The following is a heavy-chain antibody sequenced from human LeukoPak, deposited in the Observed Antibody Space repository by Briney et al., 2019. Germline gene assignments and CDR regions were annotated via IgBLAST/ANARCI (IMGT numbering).Heavy chain of an antibody. CDR1: GGSISSSSYY. J-gene: IGHJ3*02. CDR2: INHSGST. V-gene: IGHV4-39*07. CDR3: ARKRGTTVTTSRAFDI. D-gene: IGHD4-17*01. Sequence: PSETLSLTCTVSGGSISSSSYYWGWIRQPPGKGLEWIGEINHSGSTNYNPSLKSRVTISVDTSKNQFSLKLSSVTAADTAVYYCARKRGTTVTTSRAFDIWGQGTMVTVSS.